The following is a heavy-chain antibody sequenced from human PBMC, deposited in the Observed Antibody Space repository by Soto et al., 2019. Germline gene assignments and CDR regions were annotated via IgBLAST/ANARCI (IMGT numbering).Heavy chain of an antibody. CDR1: RYTFTAYG. Sequence: ASVKVSCKASRYTFTAYGIHWVRQAAGQRLEWMGWINTGNGHTKYSQKFQGRVTITRDTSARTAYMKLNSLRSEDTAVYYCARSGYEFRSGLGPWGQGNTITLSS. V-gene: IGHV1-3*04. CDR2: INTGNGHT. CDR3: ARSGYEFRSGLGP. D-gene: IGHD3-3*01. J-gene: IGHJ6*02.